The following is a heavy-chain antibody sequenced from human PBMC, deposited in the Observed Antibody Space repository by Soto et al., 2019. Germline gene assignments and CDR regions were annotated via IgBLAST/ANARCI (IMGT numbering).Heavy chain of an antibody. Sequence: ASVKVSCKASGYTFTSHAMHWVRQAPGQRLEWMGWINAGNGNTKYSQKFQGRVTITRDTSASTAYMELSSLRSEDTAVYYCARLQVPAAIGYYGMDVWGQGTTVTVSS. D-gene: IGHD2-2*02. J-gene: IGHJ6*02. CDR1: GYTFTSHA. CDR2: INAGNGNT. CDR3: ARLQVPAAIGYYGMDV. V-gene: IGHV1-3*01.